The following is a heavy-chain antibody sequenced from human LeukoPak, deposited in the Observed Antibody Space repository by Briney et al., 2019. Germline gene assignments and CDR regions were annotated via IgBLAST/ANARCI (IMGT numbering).Heavy chain of an antibody. CDR2: IIPIFGSA. CDR1: GGTFSSYV. V-gene: IGHV1-69*13. D-gene: IGHD1-26*01. CDR3: ARENLWAASRGPVGSYSD. J-gene: IGHJ4*02. Sequence: SVKVSCKASGGTFSSYVINRVRQAPGQGLEWMGGIIPIFGSANYAQKFQGRLTITADESTSTVYMELSSLRSEDTAVYYCARENLWAASRGPVGSYSDWGQGTLVTVSS.